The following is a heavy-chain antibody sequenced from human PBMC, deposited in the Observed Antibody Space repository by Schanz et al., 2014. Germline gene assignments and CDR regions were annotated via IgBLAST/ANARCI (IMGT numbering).Heavy chain of an antibody. D-gene: IGHD3-10*01. CDR3: ARDRVSFVRGPLGVD. CDR2: ISAYNGHT. Sequence: QVQLVQSGAEVKKPGASVKVSCKASGYTFTSYDINWVRQAPGQGLEWMGWISAYNGHTTYAQKFQDRVTMTTDTSTGITSLELRNLKSDSTAVYYCARDRVSFVRGPLGVDWGQGTQVIVSS. J-gene: IGHJ4*02. CDR1: GYTFTSYD. V-gene: IGHV1-18*01.